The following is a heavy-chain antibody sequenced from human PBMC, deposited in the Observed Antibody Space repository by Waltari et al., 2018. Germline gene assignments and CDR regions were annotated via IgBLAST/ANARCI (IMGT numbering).Heavy chain of an antibody. J-gene: IGHJ4*02. D-gene: IGHD1-1*01. CDR3: ARVGFLRDVYNRPFDY. CDR2: SSAYTGNT. V-gene: IGHV1-18*01. CDR1: GYTFTSYG. Sequence: QVQLVQSGAEVKKPGASVKVSCKASGYTFTSYGISWVRQATGQGLEWMGWSSAYTGNTNYAQKLQGRVTTTTDTSTSTAYMELRSLISDDTAVYYCARVGFLRDVYNRPFDYWGQGTLVTVSS.